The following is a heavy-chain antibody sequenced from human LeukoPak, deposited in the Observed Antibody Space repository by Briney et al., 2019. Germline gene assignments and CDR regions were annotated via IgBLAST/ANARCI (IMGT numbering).Heavy chain of an antibody. CDR2: FYSTGST. CDR3: ARDQYSGSLDY. CDR1: GGSISSYY. J-gene: IGHJ4*02. D-gene: IGHD1-26*01. V-gene: IGHV4-4*07. Sequence: PSETLSLTCTVSGGSISSYYWTWIRQPAGKGLEWIGRFYSTGSTNYNPSLKSRVTMSVDTSKNQFSPKLSSVTAADTAVYYCARDQYSGSLDYWGQGTLVTVSS.